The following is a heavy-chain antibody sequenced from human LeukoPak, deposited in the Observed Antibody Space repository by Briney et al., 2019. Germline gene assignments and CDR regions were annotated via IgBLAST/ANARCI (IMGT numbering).Heavy chain of an antibody. CDR2: TYYRSKWYN. CDR1: GDSVSSNSGA. Sequence: SQTLSLTCVISGDSVSSNSGAWNWIRQSPSRGLEWLGRTYYRSKWYNEYALSVKRRITMNPDTTKNQFSLQLSSVTPEDTAVYYCVRGGVEAPAAMGFDYWGQGTLVTVSS. CDR3: VRGGVEAPAAMGFDY. J-gene: IGHJ4*02. D-gene: IGHD2-2*01. V-gene: IGHV6-1*01.